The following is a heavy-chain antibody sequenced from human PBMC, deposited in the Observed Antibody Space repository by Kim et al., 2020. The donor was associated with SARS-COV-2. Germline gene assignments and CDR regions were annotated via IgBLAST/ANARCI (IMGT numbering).Heavy chain of an antibody. V-gene: IGHV3-21*01. CDR1: GFTFSSYS. D-gene: IGHD3-22*01. Sequence: GGSLRLSCAASGFTFSSYSMNWVRQAPGKGLEWVSSISSSSSYIYYADSVKGRFTISRDNAKNSLYLQMNSLRAEDTAVYYCARDKGGVNYYDSSGYLHYFDYWGQGTLVTVSS. CDR3: ARDKGGVNYYDSSGYLHYFDY. J-gene: IGHJ4*02. CDR2: ISSSSSYI.